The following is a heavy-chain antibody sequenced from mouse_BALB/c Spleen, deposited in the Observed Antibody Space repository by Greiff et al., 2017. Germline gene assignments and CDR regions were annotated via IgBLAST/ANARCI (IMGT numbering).Heavy chain of an antibody. Sequence: VQRVESGPGLVAPSQSLSITCTVSGFSLTSYDISWIRQPPGKGLEWIGVIWTGGGTNYNSAFMSRLSISKDNSKSQVFLKMNSLQTDDTAIYYCVRNRDYFDYWGQGTTLTVSS. J-gene: IGHJ2*01. V-gene: IGHV2-9-2*01. CDR2: IWTGGGT. CDR1: GFSLTSYD. CDR3: VRNRDYFDY.